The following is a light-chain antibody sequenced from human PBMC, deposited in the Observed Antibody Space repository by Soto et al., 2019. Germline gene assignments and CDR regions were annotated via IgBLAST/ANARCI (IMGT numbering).Light chain of an antibody. V-gene: IGLV2-14*01. CDR2: NDN. CDR3: SSYTSSHTLV. J-gene: IGLJ1*01. CDR1: SSDVGNYNF. Sequence: QSVLTQPASVSGSPGQSITISCTGTSSDVGNYNFVSWYQQLPGEATKLNNYNDNNRPSGLSDSFSGSKSTNTASLSISGLQAEDEADYYCSSYTSSHTLVFGSGTKVTVL.